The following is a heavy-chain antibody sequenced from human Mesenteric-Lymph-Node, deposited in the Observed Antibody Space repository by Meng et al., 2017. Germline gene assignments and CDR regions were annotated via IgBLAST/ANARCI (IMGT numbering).Heavy chain of an antibody. J-gene: IGHJ5*02. V-gene: IGHV3-23*01. CDR1: GFTFSTYA. CDR2: ISGSGGST. D-gene: IGHD6-13*01. CDR3: AKVYRTASDPRGWFDP. Sequence: GGSLRLSCAASGFTFSTYAMTWVRQAPGKGLEWVSAISGSGGSTYYADSVKGRFTISRDNSKNTLYLQMDGLRAEDTAVYHCAKVYRTASDPRGWFDPWGQGTLVTVSS.